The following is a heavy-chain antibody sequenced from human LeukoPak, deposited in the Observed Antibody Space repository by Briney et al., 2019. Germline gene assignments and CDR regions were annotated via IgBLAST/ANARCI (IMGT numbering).Heavy chain of an antibody. CDR2: IKSDGSST. D-gene: IGHD3-22*01. CDR3: ARDLPAYYYDSSGYGMDV. V-gene: IGHV3-74*01. CDR1: GFTFSSYW. J-gene: IGHJ6*02. Sequence: GGSLRLSCAASGFTFSSYWMHWVRQAPGKGLVWVSRIKSDGSSTNYADSVKGRVTISRDNTENTLYLLMTSLRAEDTAVYYCARDLPAYYYDSSGYGMDVWGQGTTVTVSS.